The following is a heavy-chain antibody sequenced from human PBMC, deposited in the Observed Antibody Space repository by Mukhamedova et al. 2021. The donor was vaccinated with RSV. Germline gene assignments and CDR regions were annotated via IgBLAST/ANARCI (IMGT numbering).Heavy chain of an antibody. CDR2: INWNSGSI. J-gene: IGHJ6*03. CDR3: AKDATSSPYYYYMDV. D-gene: IGHD5-24*01. V-gene: IGHV3-9*03. Sequence: GLAWVSSINWNSGSIAYADSVKGRFTISRDNAKNSLYLQMNSLRAEDMALYYCAKDATSSPYYYYMDVWGKGTTVTVSS.